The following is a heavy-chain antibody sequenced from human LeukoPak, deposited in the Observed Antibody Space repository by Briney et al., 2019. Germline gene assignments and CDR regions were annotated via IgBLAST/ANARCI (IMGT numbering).Heavy chain of an antibody. Sequence: ASVKVSCKASGYTFISYYMHWVRQAPGQGLAWMGIINTSGGSTSYAQKFQGRVTMTRDTSTSTVYMELSSLRSEDTAVYYCAGLTRRPGYGDYVIWFDPWGQGTLVTVSS. CDR2: INTSGGST. D-gene: IGHD4-17*01. CDR3: AGLTRRPGYGDYVIWFDP. V-gene: IGHV1-46*01. CDR1: GYTFISYY. J-gene: IGHJ5*02.